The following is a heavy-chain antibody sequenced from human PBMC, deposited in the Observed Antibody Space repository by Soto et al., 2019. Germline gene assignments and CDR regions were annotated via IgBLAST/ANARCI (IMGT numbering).Heavy chain of an antibody. CDR2: ISAYNGNT. Sequence: ASVKVSCKASGYTFTSYGISWVRQAPGQGLEWMGWISAYNGNTNYAQKLQGRVTMTTDTSTSTAYMELRSLRSDDTAVYYCARVGLYYYDSSGYLSDYWGQGTLVTVSS. D-gene: IGHD3-22*01. J-gene: IGHJ4*02. CDR1: GYTFTSYG. V-gene: IGHV1-18*01. CDR3: ARVGLYYYDSSGYLSDY.